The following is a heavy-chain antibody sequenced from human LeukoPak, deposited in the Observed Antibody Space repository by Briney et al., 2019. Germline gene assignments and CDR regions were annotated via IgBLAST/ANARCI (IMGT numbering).Heavy chain of an antibody. J-gene: IGHJ4*02. Sequence: GGSLRLSCAASGFTFSSYAMSWVRQAPGKGLEWVSAISGSGGSTYYADSVKGRFTISRDNAKNSLYLQMNSLRAEDTAVYYCARGRLHFDYWGQGTLVTVSS. CDR1: GFTFSSYA. CDR2: ISGSGGST. V-gene: IGHV3-23*01. D-gene: IGHD2-15*01. CDR3: ARGRLHFDY.